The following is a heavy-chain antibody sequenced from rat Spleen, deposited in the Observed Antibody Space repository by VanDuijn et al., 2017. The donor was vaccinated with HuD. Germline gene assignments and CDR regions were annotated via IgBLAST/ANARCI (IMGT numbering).Heavy chain of an antibody. D-gene: IGHD1-9*01. CDR3: ARLTGGAYYGYNYYFDY. V-gene: IGHV5-7*01. Sequence: EVQLVESGGGLVQPGRSLKLSCAASGFTFSDYNMAWVRQAPKKGLEWVATISYDGSSTYYRDSVKGRFTISRDNAKSTLYLQMNSLRSEDTATYYCARLTGGAYYGYNYYFDYWGQGVMVTVSS. J-gene: IGHJ2*01. CDR1: GFTFSDYN. CDR2: ISYDGSST.